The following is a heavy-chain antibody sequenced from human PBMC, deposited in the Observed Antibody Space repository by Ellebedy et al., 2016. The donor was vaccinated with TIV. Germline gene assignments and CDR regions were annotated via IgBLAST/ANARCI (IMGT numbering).Heavy chain of an antibody. V-gene: IGHV3-9*01. CDR2: ISWNSGYK. Sequence: SLKISCAASGFTFDDYAIHWVRQAPGKGLEWVSGISWNSGYKAYGDSVKGRFTISRDNAKNSLYLQMNSLGPKDTALYFCAKQTTKDILTGSGGGCFDYWGQGALVTVSP. D-gene: IGHD3-9*01. CDR1: GFTFDDYA. J-gene: IGHJ4*02. CDR3: AKQTTKDILTGSGGGCFDY.